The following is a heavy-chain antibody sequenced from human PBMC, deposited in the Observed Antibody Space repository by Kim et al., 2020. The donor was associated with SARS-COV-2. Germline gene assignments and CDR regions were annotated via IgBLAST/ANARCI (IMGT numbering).Heavy chain of an antibody. CDR3: AREVERYIWPRRTYDAFDI. D-gene: IGHD3-9*01. J-gene: IGHJ3*02. Sequence: SRVTISVDTSKNQFSLELSSVTAADTAVYYCAREVERYIWPRRTYDAFDIWGQGTMVTVSS. V-gene: IGHV4-39*07.